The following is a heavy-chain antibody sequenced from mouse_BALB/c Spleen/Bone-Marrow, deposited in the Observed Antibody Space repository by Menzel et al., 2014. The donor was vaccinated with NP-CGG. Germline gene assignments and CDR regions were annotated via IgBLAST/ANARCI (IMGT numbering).Heavy chain of an antibody. V-gene: IGHV1-80*01. D-gene: IGHD1-1*01. CDR2: IYPGDGDT. CDR3: ARWITTVVAPYVMDY. Sequence: QVTLKVCGAELVRPGSSVKISCKASGYAFSSYWMNWVKRRPGQGLEWIGQIYPGDGDTNYNGKFKGKATLTADKSSSTAYMQLSSLTSEDSAVYFCARWITTVVAPYVMDYWGQGTSVTVSS. CDR1: GYAFSSYW. J-gene: IGHJ4*01.